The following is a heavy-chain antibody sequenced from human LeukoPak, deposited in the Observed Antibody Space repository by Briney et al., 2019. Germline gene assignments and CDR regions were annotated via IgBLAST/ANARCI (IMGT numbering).Heavy chain of an antibody. D-gene: IGHD6-13*01. CDR1: GFTFSDYY. CDR2: ISSSGSTI. V-gene: IGHV3-11*01. J-gene: IGHJ3*02. Sequence: GGSLRLSCAASGFTFSDYYMSWIRQAPGKGLEWVSYISSSGSTIYYADSVKGRFTISRDNAKNSLYLQMNSLRAEDTAVYYCARSYSSSWSSAFDIWGQGTMVTVSS. CDR3: ARSYSSSWSSAFDI.